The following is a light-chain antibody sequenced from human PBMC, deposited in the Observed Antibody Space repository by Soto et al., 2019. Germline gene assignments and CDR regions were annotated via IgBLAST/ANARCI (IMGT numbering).Light chain of an antibody. CDR3: GAWDDRLSGYF. CDR1: SSNIGSHY. J-gene: IGLJ1*01. V-gene: IGLV1-47*01. Sequence: QSVLTQPPSASGTPGQRVTISCSGSSSNIGSHYVYWYQLLPGTAPKLLIYWNDQRPSGVHDRFSGSKSGTSASLAISGLRSEDEADYYCGAWDDRLSGYFFGSGTKLTVL. CDR2: WND.